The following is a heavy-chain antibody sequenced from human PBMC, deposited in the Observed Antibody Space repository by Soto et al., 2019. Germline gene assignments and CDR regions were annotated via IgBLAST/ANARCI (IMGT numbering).Heavy chain of an antibody. J-gene: IGHJ5*02. CDR3: ARVGALLWFDP. D-gene: IGHD3-10*01. Sequence: GGSLRLSCAASGFTFSSYSMNWVRQAPGKGLEWVSYISSSSSTIYYADSVKGRFTISRDNAKNSLYLQMNSLRAEDTAVYYCARVGALLWFDPWGQGTLVTVSS. CDR1: GFTFSSYS. V-gene: IGHV3-48*01. CDR2: ISSSSSTI.